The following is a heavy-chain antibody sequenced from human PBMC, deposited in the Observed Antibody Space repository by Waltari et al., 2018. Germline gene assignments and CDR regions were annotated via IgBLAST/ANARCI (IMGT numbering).Heavy chain of an antibody. CDR2: ISWDGGST. J-gene: IGHJ4*02. D-gene: IGHD1-26*01. Sequence: EVQLVESGGVVVQPGGYLRLSCAASGFTFDDYAMHWVRQAPGKGLGGGSLISWDGGSTYEADSVKGRFTISRDNSKNSLYLQMNSLRAEDTALYYCAKDAEGECNYCDYWGQGTLVTVSS. CDR3: AKDAEGECNYCDY. CDR1: GFTFDDYA. V-gene: IGHV3-43D*04.